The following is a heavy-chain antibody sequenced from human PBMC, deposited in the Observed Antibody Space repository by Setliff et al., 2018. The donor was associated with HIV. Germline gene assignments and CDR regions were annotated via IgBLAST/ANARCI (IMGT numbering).Heavy chain of an antibody. J-gene: IGHJ4*02. CDR3: ARDPPGYGDSKDY. Sequence: SETLSLSCSVSGGSVGSGSYYWSWIRQSPGKGLEWLGYIYYSGSTTYNPSLRSRVTISIDTSKNQFPLNLRSVTAADTAVYYCARDPPGYGDSKDYWGQGKLVTVSS. CDR1: GGSVGSGSYY. V-gene: IGHV4-61*01. D-gene: IGHD4-17*01. CDR2: IYYSGST.